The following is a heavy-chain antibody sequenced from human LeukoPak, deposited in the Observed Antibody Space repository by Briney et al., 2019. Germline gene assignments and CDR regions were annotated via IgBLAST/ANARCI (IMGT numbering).Heavy chain of an antibody. CDR2: ISYDGYDK. Sequence: GGSLRLSCAASGFTFNDYAMYWVRQTPGKGLEWVTLISYDGYDKSYADSVRGRFTISRDNSKNTLYLQMDSLRSEDTAVYYCARDFFPIVDSSWFEIGYWGQGTLVTVSS. CDR3: ARDFFPIVDSSWFEIGY. V-gene: IGHV3-30-3*01. CDR1: GFTFNDYA. J-gene: IGHJ4*02. D-gene: IGHD2-21*01.